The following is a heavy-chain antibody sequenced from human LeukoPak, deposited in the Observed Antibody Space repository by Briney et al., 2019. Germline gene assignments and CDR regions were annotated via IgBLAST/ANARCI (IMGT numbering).Heavy chain of an antibody. J-gene: IGHJ6*03. CDR3: ANRGVSYFYMDV. CDR2: ISGGGGGT. D-gene: IGHD3-16*01. Sequence: PGGSLRLSCAASGFTVSSYVMNSVRQAPGKRLEWVSAISGGGGGTYYADSVKGRFTISRDNSKNTLSLQMNSLRAEDTAVYFCANRGVSYFYMDVWGKGTTVTVSS. V-gene: IGHV3-23*01. CDR1: GFTVSSYV.